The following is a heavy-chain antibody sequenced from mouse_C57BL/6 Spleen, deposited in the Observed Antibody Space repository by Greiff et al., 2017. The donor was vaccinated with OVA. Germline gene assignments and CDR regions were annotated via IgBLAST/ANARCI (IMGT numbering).Heavy chain of an antibody. D-gene: IGHD1-1*01. J-gene: IGHJ3*01. CDR2: INPNNGGT. V-gene: IGHV1-26*01. CDR1: GYTFTDYY. Sequence: VQLQQSGPELVKPGASVKISCKASGYTFTDYYMNWVKQSHGKSLEWIGDINPNNGGTSYNQKFKGKATLTVDKSSSTAYMELRSLTSEDSAVYYCARNYGSSGAWFAYWGQGTLVTVSA. CDR3: ARNYGSSGAWFAY.